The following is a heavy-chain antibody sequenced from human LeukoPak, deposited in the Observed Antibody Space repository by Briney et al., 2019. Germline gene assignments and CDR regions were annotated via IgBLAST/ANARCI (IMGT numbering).Heavy chain of an antibody. D-gene: IGHD3-3*02. CDR3: TRGISKSRDAFDL. V-gene: IGHV3-23*01. CDR1: GFTFSSYA. Sequence: HSGGSLRLSCAASGFTFSSYAMSWVRQAPGKGLEWVSAISGSGGSTYYPGSVKGRFTVSRDNAKNSVFLQLNSLTVGDTAVYYCTRGISKSRDAFDLWGQGAMVTVSS. CDR2: ISGSGGST. J-gene: IGHJ3*01.